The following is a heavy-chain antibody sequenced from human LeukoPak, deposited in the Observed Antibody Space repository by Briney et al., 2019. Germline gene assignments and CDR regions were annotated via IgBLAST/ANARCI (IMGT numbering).Heavy chain of an antibody. J-gene: IGHJ4*02. Sequence: ASVKVSCKASGYTFISYGISWVRQAPGQGLEWMGWISANNGNTNYAQKFQGRVTMTTDTSTSTTYMELRSLRSDDTAVYYCARGSCSSTICMGRIDYWGQGTLVTVSS. D-gene: IGHD2-2*01. CDR1: GYTFISYG. CDR2: ISANNGNT. V-gene: IGHV1-18*01. CDR3: ARGSCSSTICMGRIDY.